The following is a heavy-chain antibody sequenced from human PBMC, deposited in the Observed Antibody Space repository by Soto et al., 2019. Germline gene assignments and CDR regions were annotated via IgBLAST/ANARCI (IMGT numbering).Heavy chain of an antibody. V-gene: IGHV6-1*01. Sequence: PSQTLSLTCAISGDSVSSNSAAWNWIRQSPSRGLEWLGRTYYRSKWYNDYAVSVKSRITINPDTSENQFSLQLNSVTPEDTTVYYCARVWSQIAVAGPVTEDAFDIWGQGTMVTVSS. J-gene: IGHJ3*02. D-gene: IGHD6-19*01. CDR1: GDSVSSNSAA. CDR2: TYYRSKWYN. CDR3: ARVWSQIAVAGPVTEDAFDI.